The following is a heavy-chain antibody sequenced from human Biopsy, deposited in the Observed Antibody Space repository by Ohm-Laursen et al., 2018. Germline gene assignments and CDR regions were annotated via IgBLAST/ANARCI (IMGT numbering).Heavy chain of an antibody. J-gene: IGHJ6*02. CDR3: ARATNSTGWPYYYFYGMDV. V-gene: IGHV4-59*01. CDR2: IYYSGST. CDR1: GGSISSDY. D-gene: IGHD2/OR15-2a*01. Sequence: GTLSLTCVVSGGSISSDYWSWIRQTPGKGLEWIGYIYYSGSTNYNPSLKSRVTISVDTSKNQFSLRLNSVTAADTAVYYCARATNSTGWPYYYFYGMDVWGQGTTVTVSS.